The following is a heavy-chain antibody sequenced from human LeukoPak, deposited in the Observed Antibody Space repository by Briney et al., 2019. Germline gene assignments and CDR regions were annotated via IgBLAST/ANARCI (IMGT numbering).Heavy chain of an antibody. Sequence: SVKVSCKASGGTFSSYAISWVRQAPGQGLEWMGWIIPIFGTANYAQKFQGRVTITADKSTSTAYMELSSLRSEDTAVYFCARSFGSGYDYYYYFMDVWGKGTTVTVSS. V-gene: IGHV1-69*06. CDR3: ARSFGSGYDYYYYFMDV. J-gene: IGHJ6*03. D-gene: IGHD5-12*01. CDR1: GGTFSSYA. CDR2: IIPIFGTA.